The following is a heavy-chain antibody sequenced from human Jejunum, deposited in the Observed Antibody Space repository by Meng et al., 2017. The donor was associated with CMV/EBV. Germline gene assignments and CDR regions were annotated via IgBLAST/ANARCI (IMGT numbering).Heavy chain of an antibody. D-gene: IGHD5-18*01. V-gene: IGHV4-61*08. CDR2: ISYSATT. Sequence: LTCTFAGDSVTTDGHFWSWIRQSPGKGLEWIGYISYSATTQYNPSFESRVSILLDTSNSQFSLKLTSVTVADTAVYFCARGYSSFDYWGQGTLVTVSS. CDR1: GDSVTTDGHF. J-gene: IGHJ4*02. CDR3: ARGYSSFDY.